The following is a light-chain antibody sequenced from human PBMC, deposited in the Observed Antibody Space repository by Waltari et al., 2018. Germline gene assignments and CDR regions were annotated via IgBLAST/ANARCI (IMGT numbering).Light chain of an antibody. CDR3: QASSGDTIT. Sequence: DFQMTQPPSSLSASIGETVTITCRASENIKSYLNWYQLKPGKAPILLIYATNTLSGGVPSRFSGRRSGTEFTLTIRGLQPKDFATYSCQASSGDTITFGQGTRLDI. J-gene: IGKJ5*01. CDR1: ENIKSY. CDR2: ATN. V-gene: IGKV1-39*01.